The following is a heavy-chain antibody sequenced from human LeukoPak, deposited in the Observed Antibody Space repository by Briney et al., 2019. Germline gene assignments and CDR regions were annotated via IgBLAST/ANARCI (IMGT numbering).Heavy chain of an antibody. CDR3: ARDNPYYYLY. V-gene: IGHV1-18*01. CDR1: GYAFTNYG. J-gene: IGHJ4*02. CDR2: ISAYNGDT. D-gene: IGHD3-22*01. Sequence: ASVKVSCKASGYAFTNYGISWLRQAPGQGLEWMGWISAYNGDTKYLQNLQGRVTMTTDTSTSTAYMELRSLRSDDTAVYYCARDNPYYYLYWGQGTLVTVSS.